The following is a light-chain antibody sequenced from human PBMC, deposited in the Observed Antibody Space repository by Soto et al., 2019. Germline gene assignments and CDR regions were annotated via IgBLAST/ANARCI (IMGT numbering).Light chain of an antibody. CDR2: AAS. Sequence: EIVMTQSPATLSVSPGERATLSFRASQSVSSNLAWYQQKPGQAPRLLIYAASYRATGISDKFSGSGSGTDFSLTISRLEPEDSAVYYCHQYHSPPQTFGQGTKVDIK. CDR1: QSVSSN. J-gene: IGKJ2*01. CDR3: HQYHSPPQT. V-gene: IGKV3D-15*01.